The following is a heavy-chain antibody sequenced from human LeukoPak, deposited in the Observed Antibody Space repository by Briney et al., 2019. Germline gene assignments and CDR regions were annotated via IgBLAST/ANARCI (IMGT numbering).Heavy chain of an antibody. CDR2: IQYDGSNK. Sequence: GGSLRLSCAVSAFTFSSYGMHWVRQSPGKGLEWVAFIQYDGSNKYYADSVKGRFTISRDNSKNTLYLRMNSLRAEDTAMYYCAKDESKEVGAVTRWGQGTLVTVSS. CDR3: AKDESKEVGAVTR. D-gene: IGHD1-26*01. CDR1: AFTFSSYG. J-gene: IGHJ4*02. V-gene: IGHV3-30*02.